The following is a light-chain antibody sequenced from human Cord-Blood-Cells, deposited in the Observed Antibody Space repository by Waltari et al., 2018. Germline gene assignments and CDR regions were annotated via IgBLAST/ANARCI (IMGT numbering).Light chain of an antibody. J-gene: IGKJ4*01. CDR3: QQYGSSPPQLT. CDR2: GAS. Sequence: EIVLTQSPGTLSLSPGERATLSCRASQSVSSSYLAWYQQKPGQAPRLRIYGASSRATGIPDRFSGSGSGTDFTLTISRLEPEDFAVYYCQQYGSSPPQLTFGGGTKVEIK. CDR1: QSVSSSY. V-gene: IGKV3-20*01.